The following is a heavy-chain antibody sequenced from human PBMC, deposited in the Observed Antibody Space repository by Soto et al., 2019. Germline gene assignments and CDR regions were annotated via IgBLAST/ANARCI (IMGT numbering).Heavy chain of an antibody. Sequence: PXASLKISCKASDTTHWIGWVRQKPGKGLEWMGIIYPGDSDTKYSPSFQGQDTISVDKSISTAYLHWSSLKASDTATYYCARLVNYYFGMDVWGLGTTVTV. CDR1: DTTHW. V-gene: IGHV5-51*01. CDR2: IYPGDSDT. CDR3: ARLVNYYFGMDV. J-gene: IGHJ6*02.